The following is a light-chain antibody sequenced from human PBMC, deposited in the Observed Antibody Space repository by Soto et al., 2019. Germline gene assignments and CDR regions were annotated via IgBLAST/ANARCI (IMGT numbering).Light chain of an antibody. CDR3: QQYGSSPIT. Sequence: EIVLTQSPATLSASPGERVTLSCRATQSVTYNLAWYQQKPGQAPRLLIYGASSRATGIPDRFSGSGSGTDFTLTISRLEPEDFAVYYCQQYGSSPITFGQGTRLEIK. J-gene: IGKJ5*01. V-gene: IGKV3-20*01. CDR1: QSVTYN. CDR2: GAS.